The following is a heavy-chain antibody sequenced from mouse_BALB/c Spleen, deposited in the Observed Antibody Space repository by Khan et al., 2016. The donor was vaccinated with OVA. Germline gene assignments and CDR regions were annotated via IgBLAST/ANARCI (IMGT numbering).Heavy chain of an antibody. J-gene: IGHJ4*01. V-gene: IGHV2-6-5*01. Sequence: QVQLKESGPGLVAPSQSLSITCTVSGFSLTDYGVSWIRQPPGKGLEWLGVIWGGGSRYYNSALKSRLSTSKDNSKSQVLLKMSTVHTDDTAMYYCAKGVWSYYFALDYWGQGTSVTVSS. CDR1: GFSLTDYG. CDR3: AKGVWSYYFALDY. CDR2: IWGGGSR.